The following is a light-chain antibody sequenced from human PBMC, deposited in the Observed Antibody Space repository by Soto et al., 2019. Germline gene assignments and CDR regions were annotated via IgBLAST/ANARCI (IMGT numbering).Light chain of an antibody. Sequence: DIQMTQSPSTLSASVGDRVTITCRASQRTSGWLAWYQQKPGKAPKLLIYKASSLESGVPSRFSGSGSETEFTLTISSLQPEDFAVYYCQQRSNWPPITFGQGTRLEIK. CDR1: QRTSGW. CDR2: KAS. J-gene: IGKJ5*01. CDR3: QQRSNWPPIT. V-gene: IGKV1-5*03.